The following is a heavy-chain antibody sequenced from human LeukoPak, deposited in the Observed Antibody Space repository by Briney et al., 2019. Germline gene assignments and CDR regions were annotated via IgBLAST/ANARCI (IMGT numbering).Heavy chain of an antibody. Sequence: GGSLRLSCAASGFTFSDSYMSWIRQAPGKGLECISYISGSGSTIYYADSVKGRFTISRDNAKNTLYLQMNSLRAEDTAVYYCAKIKGYLWFGEFHDAFDIWGQGTMVTVSS. D-gene: IGHD3-10*01. V-gene: IGHV3-11*04. J-gene: IGHJ3*02. CDR2: ISGSGSTI. CDR3: AKIKGYLWFGEFHDAFDI. CDR1: GFTFSDSY.